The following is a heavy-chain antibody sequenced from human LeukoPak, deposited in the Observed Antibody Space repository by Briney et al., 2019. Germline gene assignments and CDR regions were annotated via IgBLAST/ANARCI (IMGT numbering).Heavy chain of an antibody. V-gene: IGHV4-4*07. J-gene: IGHJ5*02. CDR2: SYTCGRT. D-gene: IGHD6-13*01. Sequence: SQTLSLICTVSGGFISRSYWSWIRLPAGKGMEWIGRSYTCGRTNYSRALKSRVTMSVDTSKNQFSLKLSSVTAADTAVYYCAREPPESQQLVEAWFYPWGQGTLVTVSS. CDR1: GGFISRSY. CDR3: AREPPESQQLVEAWFYP.